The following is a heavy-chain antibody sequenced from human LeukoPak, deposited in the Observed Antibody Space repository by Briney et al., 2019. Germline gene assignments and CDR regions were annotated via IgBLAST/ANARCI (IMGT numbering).Heavy chain of an antibody. Sequence: SETLSLTCSVSGGSITTFYWSWIRQPPGKGLEWIGYIYNSGSTNYNPSLKSRVTISVDTSKNQFSLKLSSVTAADTAVYYCARVFSEYYDSSGYDYWGQGTLVTVSS. CDR3: ARVFSEYYDSSGYDY. J-gene: IGHJ4*02. CDR1: GGSITTFY. CDR2: IYNSGST. V-gene: IGHV4-59*01. D-gene: IGHD3-22*01.